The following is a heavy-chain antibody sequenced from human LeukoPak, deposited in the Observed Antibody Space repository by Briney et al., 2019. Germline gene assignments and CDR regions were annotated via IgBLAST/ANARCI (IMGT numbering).Heavy chain of an antibody. Sequence: PSETLSLTCGVSGGSLSFYYWSWIRQSPGKGLEWIAEISQNGDSNYNMSLKSRVTISLDKSKNQFSLKLSSVTAADTAVYYCARHAYDILLRNWFDPWGQGTLVTVSS. CDR2: ISQNGDS. D-gene: IGHD3-9*01. V-gene: IGHV4-34*01. J-gene: IGHJ5*02. CDR3: ARHAYDILLRNWFDP. CDR1: GGSLSFYY.